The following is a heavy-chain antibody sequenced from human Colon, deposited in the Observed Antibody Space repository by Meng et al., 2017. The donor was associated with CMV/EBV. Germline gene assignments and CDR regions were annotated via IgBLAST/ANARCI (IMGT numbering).Heavy chain of an antibody. J-gene: IGHJ2*01. V-gene: IGHV3-23*01. CDR2: LSGWGDFI. CDR1: GFTFGTSD. Sequence: SGFTFGTSDMGWVRQAPGKGLGWVSSLSGWGDFIFYGDSVKGRFTISRDNSKDTLYLQMNGLRAGDTALYYCVKQINCGGDCRYFDFWGRGTLVTVSS. D-gene: IGHD2-21*02. CDR3: VKQINCGGDCRYFDF.